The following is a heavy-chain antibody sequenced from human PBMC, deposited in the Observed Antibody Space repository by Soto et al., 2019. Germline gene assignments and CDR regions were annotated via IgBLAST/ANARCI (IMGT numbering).Heavy chain of an antibody. CDR2: IYYSGST. Sequence: SETLSLTCTVSGGSVSSGSYYWSWIRQPPGKGLEWIGYIYYSGSTNYNPSLKSRVTISVDTSKNQFSLKLSSVTAADTAVYYCARDRGYCSGGSCYPLYYYYSMDVWGQGTTVTVSS. CDR1: GGSVSSGSYY. CDR3: ARDRGYCSGGSCYPLYYYYSMDV. V-gene: IGHV4-61*01. J-gene: IGHJ6*02. D-gene: IGHD2-15*01.